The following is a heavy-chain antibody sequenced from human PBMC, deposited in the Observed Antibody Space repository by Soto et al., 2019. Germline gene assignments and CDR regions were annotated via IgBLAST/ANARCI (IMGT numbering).Heavy chain of an antibody. D-gene: IGHD3-3*01. CDR2: IIPIFGTA. CDR1: GGTFSSYA. Sequence: SVKVSCKASGGTFSSYAISWVRQAPGQGLEWMGGIIPIFGTANYAQKFQGRVTITADKSTSTAYMELSSLRSEDTAVYYCASDPTLYDFWSGYYTDYYYYGMDVWGQGTTVTVSS. CDR3: ASDPTLYDFWSGYYTDYYYYGMDV. J-gene: IGHJ6*02. V-gene: IGHV1-69*06.